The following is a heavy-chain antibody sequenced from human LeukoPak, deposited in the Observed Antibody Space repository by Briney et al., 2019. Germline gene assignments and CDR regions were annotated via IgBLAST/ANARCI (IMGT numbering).Heavy chain of an antibody. Sequence: GASVKVSCKASGYTFTSYYMHWVRQAPGQGLEWMGIINPSGGSTSYAQKFQGRVTITADTSTNTVYMELSGLRSEDTAVYYCAKRVSCNSRSCYKGAEFFQYWGLGTLVTVSS. CDR1: GYTFTSYY. J-gene: IGHJ1*01. V-gene: IGHV1-46*01. CDR2: INPSGGST. CDR3: AKRVSCNSRSCYKGAEFFQY. D-gene: IGHD2-2*02.